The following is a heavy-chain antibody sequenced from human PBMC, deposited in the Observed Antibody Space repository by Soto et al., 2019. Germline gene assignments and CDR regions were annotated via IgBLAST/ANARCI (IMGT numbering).Heavy chain of an antibody. D-gene: IGHD3-16*01. CDR2: IWYDGSNK. CDR3: ARDLGHLDRGGSYFDY. V-gene: IGHV3-33*01. Sequence: QVQLVESGGGVVQPGRSLRLSCTTSGFTFSNYGFHWARQAPGKGLEWVAVIWYDGSNKYYTESVKGRFTISRDDSKNTLYLQMNSLRAEDTAVYYCARDLGHLDRGGSYFDYWGQGTLVTVSS. J-gene: IGHJ4*02. CDR1: GFTFSNYG.